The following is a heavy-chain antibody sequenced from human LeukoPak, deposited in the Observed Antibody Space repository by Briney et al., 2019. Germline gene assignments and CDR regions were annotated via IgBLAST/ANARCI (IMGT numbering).Heavy chain of an antibody. CDR2: IKQDGSEK. Sequence: PGGSLRLSCAASGFTFSSYWMSWVRQAPGKGLEWVANIKQDGSEKYYVDSVKGRFTISRDNAKNSLYLQMNSLRAEDTAVYYCARGAVVGANSYYYMDVWGKGTTVTVSS. D-gene: IGHD1-26*01. J-gene: IGHJ6*03. CDR3: ARGAVVGANSYYYMDV. V-gene: IGHV3-7*01. CDR1: GFTFSSYW.